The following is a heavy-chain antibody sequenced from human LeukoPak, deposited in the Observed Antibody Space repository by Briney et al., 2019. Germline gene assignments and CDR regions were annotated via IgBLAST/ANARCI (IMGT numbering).Heavy chain of an antibody. CDR2: ISSNGGST. Sequence: GGSLRLSCAASGFTFSSYAMHWVRQARGKGVEYVSAISSNGGSTYYANSVKGRFTISTDNSKNTLYLQMGSLRAEDMAVYYCARDCIVGAPTHYFDYWGQGTLVTVSS. CDR1: GFTFSSYA. J-gene: IGHJ4*02. V-gene: IGHV3-64*01. CDR3: ARDCIVGAPTHYFDY. D-gene: IGHD1-26*01.